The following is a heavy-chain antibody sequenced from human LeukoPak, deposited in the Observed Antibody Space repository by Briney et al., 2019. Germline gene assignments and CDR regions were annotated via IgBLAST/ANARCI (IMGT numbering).Heavy chain of an antibody. CDR2: ISYDGSHE. J-gene: IGHJ6*02. V-gene: IGHV3-30*03. CDR1: GFTISNFG. D-gene: IGHD6-6*01. CDR3: ASSGVRGSWMGMDV. Sequence: GGSLRLSCTASGFTISNFGMHWVRQAPGKGLEWVALISYDGSHEYYSDSVKGRFTISRDNSKNTLYLQMNNLRPDDTAVYRFASSGVRGSWMGMDVWGQGTTVTVSS.